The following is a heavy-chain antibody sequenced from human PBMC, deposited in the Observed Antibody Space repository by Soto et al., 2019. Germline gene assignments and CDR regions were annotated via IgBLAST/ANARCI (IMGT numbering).Heavy chain of an antibody. Sequence: SETLSLTCAVYGGSFSGYYWSWIRQPPGKGLEWIGEINHSGSTNYNPSLKSRVTISVDTSKNQFSLKLSSVTAADTAVYYCASNSYGNGGPSDYWGQGTLVTVSS. CDR1: GGSFSGYY. J-gene: IGHJ4*02. CDR3: ASNSYGNGGPSDY. D-gene: IGHD5-18*01. CDR2: INHSGST. V-gene: IGHV4-34*01.